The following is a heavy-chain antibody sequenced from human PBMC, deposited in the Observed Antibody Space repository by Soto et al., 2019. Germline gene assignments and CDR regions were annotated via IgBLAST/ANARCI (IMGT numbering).Heavy chain of an antibody. CDR2: IYWDDDK. V-gene: IGHV2-5*02. J-gene: IGHJ4*02. Sequence: QITLKEAGPTPVKPTQTLTLTCSFSGFSLITSGVGVGWIRQPPGKALEWLALIYWDDDKGYSTSLKSRLTXTXXTSKNQVVLTMTNMDPADTGTYYCAHTMAPRIFDYWGQGTLVTVSS. CDR1: GFSLITSGVG. CDR3: AHTMAPRIFDY.